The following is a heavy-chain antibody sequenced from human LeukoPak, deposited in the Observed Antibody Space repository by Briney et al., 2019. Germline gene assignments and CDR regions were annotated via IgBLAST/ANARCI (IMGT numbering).Heavy chain of an antibody. D-gene: IGHD6-19*01. CDR3: AKDRLPIAVAGGDAFDI. CDR2: ISGSGGST. V-gene: IGHV3-23*01. CDR1: GFTFSSYA. J-gene: IGHJ3*02. Sequence: GGSLRLSCAASGFTFSSYAMSWVRQAPGKGLEWVSAISGSGGSTYYADSVKGRFTISRDNSKSTLYLQMNSLRAEDTAVYYCAKDRLPIAVAGGDAFDIWGQGTMVTVSS.